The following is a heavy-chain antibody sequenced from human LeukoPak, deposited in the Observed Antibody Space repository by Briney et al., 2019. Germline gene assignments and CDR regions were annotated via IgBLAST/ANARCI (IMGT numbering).Heavy chain of an antibody. V-gene: IGHV3-9*01. CDR2: ISWNSGSI. CDR1: GFTFDDYA. Sequence: GGSLRLSCAASGFTFDDYAMHWVRQAPVKGLEWVSGISWNSGSIGYADSVKGRFTISRDNAKNSLYLQMNSLRAEDTALYYCAKADSAHYYDSSGLDYWGQGTLVTVSS. CDR3: AKADSAHYYDSSGLDY. D-gene: IGHD3-22*01. J-gene: IGHJ4*02.